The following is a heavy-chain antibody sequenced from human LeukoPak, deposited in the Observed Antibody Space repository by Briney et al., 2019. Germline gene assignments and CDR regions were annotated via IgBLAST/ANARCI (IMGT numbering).Heavy chain of an antibody. CDR1: GYTFTSYG. J-gene: IGHJ4*02. CDR2: MNPNSGNT. V-gene: IGHV1-8*02. CDR3: ARGFVWLQLLLDY. D-gene: IGHD5-24*01. Sequence: ASVKVSCKASGYTFTSYGISWVRQAPGQGLEWMGWMNPNSGNTGYAQKFQGRVTMTRNTSISTAYMELSSLRSEDTAVYYCARGFVWLQLLLDYWGQGTLVTVSS.